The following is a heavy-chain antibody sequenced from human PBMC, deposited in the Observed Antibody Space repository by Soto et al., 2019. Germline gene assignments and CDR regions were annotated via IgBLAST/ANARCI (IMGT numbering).Heavy chain of an antibody. J-gene: IGHJ4*02. CDR2: AYWDDDN. D-gene: IGHD1-20*01. CDR3: AHRRGGYNWDDGYFDY. Sequence: QITLKESGPTLVKPTQTLTLTCSFSGFPLTSGVGGGWFRQPPGKALEWLGFAYWDDDNRYSPSLRSRLTLTNDTSRSQVVLTMTNMATVDTARYFCAHRRGGYNWDDGYFDYCGQGTLVTVSS. CDR1: GFPLTSGVG. V-gene: IGHV2-5*02.